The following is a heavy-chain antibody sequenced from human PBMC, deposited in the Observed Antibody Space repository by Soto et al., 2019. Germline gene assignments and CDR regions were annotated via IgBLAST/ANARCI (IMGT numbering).Heavy chain of an antibody. J-gene: IGHJ4*02. CDR3: ARVPSSSGRAHFDY. CDR2: ISYDGSNK. Sequence: QVQLVESGGGVVQPGRSLRLSCAASGFTFSSYAMHWVRQAPGKGLEWVAVISYDGSNKYYADSVNGRFTLSRDNSKNTLYLQMNSLRAEDTAVYYCARVPSSSGRAHFDYWGQGTLVTVSS. V-gene: IGHV3-30-3*01. CDR1: GFTFSSYA. D-gene: IGHD2-15*01.